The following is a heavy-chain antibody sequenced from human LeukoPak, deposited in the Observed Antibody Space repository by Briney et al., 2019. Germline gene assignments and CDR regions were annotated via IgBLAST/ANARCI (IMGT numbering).Heavy chain of an antibody. V-gene: IGHV3-48*01. Sequence: GGSLRLSCAASGFTFSSYSMNWVRQAPGKGLEWVSYISSSSSTIYYADSVKGRFTISRDNAKNSLYLQMNSLRAEDTAVYYCARSKGYHYWYFDLWGRGTLVTVSS. D-gene: IGHD3-16*02. J-gene: IGHJ2*01. CDR2: ISSSSSTI. CDR3: ARSKGYHYWYFDL. CDR1: GFTFSSYS.